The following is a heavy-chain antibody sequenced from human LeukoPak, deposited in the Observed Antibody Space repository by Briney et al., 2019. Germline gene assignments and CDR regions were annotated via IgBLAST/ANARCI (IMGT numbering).Heavy chain of an antibody. J-gene: IGHJ4*02. CDR3: ARDYFGTLPLDY. CDR2: IKQEGREK. V-gene: IGHV3-7*01. Sequence: PRGSLRLSCVDPGFTSCSHWMSCVRPALGKGLGWVANIKQEGREKYYVDSVKGRFSISRDTAKNSLYLQMNSLKAQDTAVYYFARDYFGTLPLDYWGEGTLVTVSS. CDR1: GFTSCSHW. D-gene: IGHD3-10*01.